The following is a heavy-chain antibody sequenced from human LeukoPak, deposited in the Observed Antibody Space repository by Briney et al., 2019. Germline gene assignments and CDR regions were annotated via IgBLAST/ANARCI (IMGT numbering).Heavy chain of an antibody. Sequence: GGSLRLSCVGSGFTVSSNYMGWVRQAPGKGLEWVSVIYSGGDTYYADSVKGRFTISRDNSKNTLYLQMNSLRVEDTAVYYCARAASNWGSYYFDYWGQGTLVTVSS. CDR1: GFTVSSNY. D-gene: IGHD7-27*01. J-gene: IGHJ4*02. CDR3: ARAASNWGSYYFDY. V-gene: IGHV3-66*01. CDR2: IYSGGDT.